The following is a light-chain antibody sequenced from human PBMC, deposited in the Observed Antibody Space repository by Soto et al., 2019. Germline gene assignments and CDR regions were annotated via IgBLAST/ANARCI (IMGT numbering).Light chain of an antibody. V-gene: IGKV3-20*01. CDR2: GAS. Sequence: EIVLTQSPGTLSLSQGERATLSCRASQSVSSNYLAWYQQKPGQAPRLLIYGASSRATGIPDRFSGSGSGTDFTLTISRLEPEDFAVYYCQQYDSSPWTFGQGTKVEIK. CDR3: QQYDSSPWT. J-gene: IGKJ1*01. CDR1: QSVSSNY.